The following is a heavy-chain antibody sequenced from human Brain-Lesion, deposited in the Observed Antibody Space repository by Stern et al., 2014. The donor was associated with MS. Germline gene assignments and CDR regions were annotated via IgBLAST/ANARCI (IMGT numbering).Heavy chain of an antibody. CDR3: AMYYYDSTGYNDF. V-gene: IGHV1-2*04. CDR2: INPKSGGT. Sequence: MQLVESGAEVKKPGASVKVSCKASGYTFTGYYMHWVRQAPGQGLEWMGWINPKSGGTNYAQKFQGWVTMTRDTSINTAYMELSRLRSDDTAVYYCAMYYYDSTGYNDFWGQGTLVTVSS. J-gene: IGHJ4*02. CDR1: GYTFTGYY. D-gene: IGHD3-22*01.